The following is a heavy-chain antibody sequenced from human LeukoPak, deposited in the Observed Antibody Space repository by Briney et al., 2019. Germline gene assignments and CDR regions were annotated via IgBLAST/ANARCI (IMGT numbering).Heavy chain of an antibody. CDR3: VRDRCSSCHYFDC. CDR2: ISYDGTNK. D-gene: IGHD6-13*01. J-gene: IGHJ4*02. V-gene: IGHV3-30-3*01. Sequence: GGSLRLSCAASGFAFSSYAMHWVSQAPGKGLEWVAVISYDGTNKYYADSVKGRFTISSDTPKNTLYLQMNSLRAEDTAMYYCVRDRCSSCHYFDCWGQGTLVTVSS. CDR1: GFAFSSYA.